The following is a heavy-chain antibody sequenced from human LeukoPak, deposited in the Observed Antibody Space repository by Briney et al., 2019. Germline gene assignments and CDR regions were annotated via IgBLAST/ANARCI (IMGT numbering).Heavy chain of an antibody. V-gene: IGHV1-2*02. CDR2: INPNSGGT. CDR3: ARDAWGYCSSISCYGHWFDP. Sequence: ASVKVSCKASGYTFTGYYMHWVRQAPGQGLEWMGWINPNSGGTNYAQKFQGRVTMTRDTSISTAYMELSRLRSDDTAVYYCARDAWGYCSSISCYGHWFDPWGQGTLVTVSS. CDR1: GYTFTGYY. J-gene: IGHJ5*02. D-gene: IGHD2-2*01.